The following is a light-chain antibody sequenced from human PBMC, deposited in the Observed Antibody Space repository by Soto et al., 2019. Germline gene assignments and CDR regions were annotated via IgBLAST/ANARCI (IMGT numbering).Light chain of an antibody. Sequence: IVVTQSPGTLSLSPGERATLSCRASQSVPSNYLAWYQQKPGQAPRLLIHAASSRATGIPDRFSGSGSGTYFTFTSSRLEPEDFAVYYCQQYGSTPYTFGQGTKLEIK. CDR2: AAS. CDR1: QSVPSNY. V-gene: IGKV3-20*01. CDR3: QQYGSTPYT. J-gene: IGKJ2*01.